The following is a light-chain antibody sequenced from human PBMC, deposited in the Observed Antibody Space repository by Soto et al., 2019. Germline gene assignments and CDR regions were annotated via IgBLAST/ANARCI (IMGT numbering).Light chain of an antibody. CDR3: QQYGNSLA. CDR2: GTS. CDR1: QSVSGSY. Sequence: EIVLTQSPGTLSLSPGERATLSCRASQSVSGSYLAWYQQKPGQAPRLLIYGTSSRATGIPDRLSGSGSGTDFTLTISRLEPEDFAVYYCQQYGNSLAFGGGTKVEIK. J-gene: IGKJ4*01. V-gene: IGKV3-20*01.